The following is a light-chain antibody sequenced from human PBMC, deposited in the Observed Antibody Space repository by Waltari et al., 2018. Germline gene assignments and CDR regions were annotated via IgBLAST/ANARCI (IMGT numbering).Light chain of an antibody. CDR2: GTF. CDR3: QQYGSSPGIT. CDR1: QSVGGSY. J-gene: IGKJ5*01. Sequence: EIVLTQSPGTLSLSPGEGATLSCRASQSVGGSYLAWYQQKPGQAPSLLIYGTFSRATGIPDRFSGSGSGTDFILTISRLEPEDFAVYYCQQYGSSPGITFGQGTRVEIK. V-gene: IGKV3-20*01.